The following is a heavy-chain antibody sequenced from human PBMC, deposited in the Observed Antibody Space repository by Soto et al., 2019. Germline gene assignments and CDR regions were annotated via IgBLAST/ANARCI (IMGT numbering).Heavy chain of an antibody. CDR2: IYYSGST. CDR1: GGSISSYY. CDR3: ARGLNYDFWSGSLADY. Sequence: SETLSLTCTVSGGSISSYYWSWIRQPPGKGLEWIGYIYYSGSTNYNPSLKSRVTISVDASKNQFSLKLSSVTAADTAVYYCARGLNYDFWSGSLADYWGQGTLVTVSS. D-gene: IGHD3-3*01. V-gene: IGHV4-59*01. J-gene: IGHJ4*02.